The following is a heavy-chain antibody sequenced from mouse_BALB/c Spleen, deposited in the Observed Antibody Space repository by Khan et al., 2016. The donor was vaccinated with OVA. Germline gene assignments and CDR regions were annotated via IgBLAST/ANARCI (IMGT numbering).Heavy chain of an antibody. Sequence: QVQLKQSGPGLVAPSQSLSITCTVSGFSLSRYNIHWVRQPPGKGLEWLGMIWGGGATDYNSTLKSRLNISKDNSKSQVFLRMNSLQTDDTAMYYCARAYYRYDGYYAMDYWGHGTSVTVSS. CDR2: IWGGGAT. V-gene: IGHV2-6-4*01. CDR1: GFSLSRYN. CDR3: ARAYYRYDGYYAMDY. D-gene: IGHD2-14*01. J-gene: IGHJ4*01.